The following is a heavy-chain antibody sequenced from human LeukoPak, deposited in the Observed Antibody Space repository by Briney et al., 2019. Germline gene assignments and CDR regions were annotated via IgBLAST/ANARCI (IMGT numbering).Heavy chain of an antibody. CDR1: GFAFSSNW. V-gene: IGHV3-74*01. D-gene: IGHD7-27*01. J-gene: IGHJ4*02. CDR3: ATSLGPLTEY. CDR2: INSGGSGT. Sequence: GGSLRLSCAASGFAFSSNWMHWVRQTPGKGLVWVSRINSGGSGTSYAASVEGRFTISRDNVKNTLYLQMDSLRAEDTAVYYCATSLGPLTEYWGQGTLVTVPS.